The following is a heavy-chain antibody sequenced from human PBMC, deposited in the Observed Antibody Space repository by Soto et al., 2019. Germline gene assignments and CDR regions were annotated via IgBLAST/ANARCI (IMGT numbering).Heavy chain of an antibody. CDR3: AKSSSSSSGYKDYYYYGMDV. D-gene: IGHD6-6*01. J-gene: IGHJ6*02. CDR1: GFTFSSNA. Sequence: VGSLRLSCAASGFTFSSNAMSWVRQAPVNGLEWVTAISGSGYSTYYADSVKGRFTISRDNSKNTLYLQMNSLRAEDTAVYYCAKSSSSSSGYKDYYYYGMDVWGQGTTVTVS. CDR2: ISGSGYST. V-gene: IGHV3-23*01.